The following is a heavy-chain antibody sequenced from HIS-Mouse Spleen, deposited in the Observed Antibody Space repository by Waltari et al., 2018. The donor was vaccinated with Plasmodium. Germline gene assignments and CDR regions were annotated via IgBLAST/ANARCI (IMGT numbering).Heavy chain of an antibody. V-gene: IGHV1-18*01. D-gene: IGHD6-19*01. CDR2: ISPYNGNT. CDR3: ARGSAGDAFDI. CDR1: GYTFTNSG. J-gene: IGHJ3*02. Sequence: QVQLVQSGAEVKKPGASVKVPCTASGYTFTNSGISRVRQPPGQGLEWMGWISPYNGNTHFAQKLQGRVTMTTDTSTSTAYMELRSLRSDDTAVYYCARGSAGDAFDIWGQGTMVTVSS.